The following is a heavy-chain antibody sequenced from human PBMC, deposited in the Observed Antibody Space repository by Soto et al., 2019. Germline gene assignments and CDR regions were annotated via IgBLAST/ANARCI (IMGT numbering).Heavy chain of an antibody. CDR3: ARYPTTVTTSGGDDAFDI. V-gene: IGHV3-21*01. J-gene: IGHJ3*02. CDR1: GFTFSSYS. D-gene: IGHD4-17*01. CDR2: ISSSSSYI. Sequence: EVQLVESGGGLVKPGGSLRLSCAASGFTFSSYSMNWVRQAPGEGLEWVSSISSSSSYIYYADSVKSRFTISRDNTKNSLYLQMNSRRDEDTAVYYCARYPTTVTTSGGDDAFDIWGQRTMVTVSS.